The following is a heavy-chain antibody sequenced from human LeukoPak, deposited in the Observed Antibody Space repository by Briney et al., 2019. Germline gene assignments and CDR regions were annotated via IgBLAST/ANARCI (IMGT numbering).Heavy chain of an antibody. D-gene: IGHD2/OR15-2a*01. CDR2: FYWNDDK. Sequence: SGPTLVKSTETLTLTCTFSGFSLSTSGVGVGWVRQPPGKALEWLTLFYWNDDKRYSPSLKNRLTITKDTSTNQVVLIMTNMDPVDTATYYCVHEYGAVSPVAFDYWGQGIRVTVSS. J-gene: IGHJ4*02. V-gene: IGHV2-5*01. CDR1: GFSLSTSGVG. CDR3: VHEYGAVSPVAFDY.